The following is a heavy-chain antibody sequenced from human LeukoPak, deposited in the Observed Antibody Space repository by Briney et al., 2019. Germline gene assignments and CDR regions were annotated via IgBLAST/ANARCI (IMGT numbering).Heavy chain of an antibody. CDR2: ISSSGSTI. D-gene: IGHD4-17*01. V-gene: IGHV3-11*04. J-gene: IGHJ4*02. Sequence: GRSLRLSCAASGSTFSDYYMSWISQAPGKWLEWVSYISSSGSTIYYADSVKGRFTISRDNAKNSLDLQMNSLRAEDTAVYYCARGAVTTWVDYWGKGTLVTVSS. CDR3: ARGAVTTWVDY. CDR1: GSTFSDYY.